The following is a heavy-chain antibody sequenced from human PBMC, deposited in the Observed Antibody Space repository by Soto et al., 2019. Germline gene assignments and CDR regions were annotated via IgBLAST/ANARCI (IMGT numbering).Heavy chain of an antibody. CDR3: ARDQKVGVTGTTEWFDP. CDR1: GGSVSSGSYY. Sequence: QVQLQESGPGLVKPSETLSLTCTVSGGSVSSGSYYWSWIRQPPGKGLEWIGYIYYSGSTNYNPSLTSRVTISVDTSKNQFSLKLSSVTAADTAVYYCARDQKVGVTGTTEWFDPWGQGTLVTVSS. J-gene: IGHJ5*02. D-gene: IGHD1-20*01. CDR2: IYYSGST. V-gene: IGHV4-61*01.